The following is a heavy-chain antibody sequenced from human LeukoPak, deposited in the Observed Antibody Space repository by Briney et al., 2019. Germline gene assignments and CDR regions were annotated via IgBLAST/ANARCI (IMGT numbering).Heavy chain of an antibody. D-gene: IGHD3-10*01. J-gene: IGHJ4*02. CDR1: GGSISSYY. CDR3: ARDRGVRGVSFFDY. CDR2: IYYSGST. Sequence: SETLSLTCTVSGGSISSYYWSWIRQPPGKGLEWIGYIYYSGSTNYNPSLKSRVTISVDTSKNQFSLKLSSVTAADTAVYYCARDRGVRGVSFFDYWGQGTLVTVSS. V-gene: IGHV4-59*01.